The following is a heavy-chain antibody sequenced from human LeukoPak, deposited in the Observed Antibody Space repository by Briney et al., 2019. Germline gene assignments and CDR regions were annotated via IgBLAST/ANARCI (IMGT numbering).Heavy chain of an antibody. CDR3: AKASKGVRITMARGVISGYFDY. CDR2: ISYDGSNK. D-gene: IGHD3-10*01. Sequence: GRSLRLSCAASGFTFSSYGMHWVRQAPGKGLEWVAVISYDGSNKYYADSVKGRFTISRDNSKNTLYLQMNSLRAEDTAVYYCAKASKGVRITMARGVISGYFDYWGQGTLVTVSS. J-gene: IGHJ4*02. CDR1: GFTFSSYG. V-gene: IGHV3-30*18.